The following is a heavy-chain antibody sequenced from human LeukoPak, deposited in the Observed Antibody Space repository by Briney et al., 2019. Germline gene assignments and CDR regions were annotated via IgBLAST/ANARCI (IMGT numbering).Heavy chain of an antibody. J-gene: IGHJ3*01. V-gene: IGHV4-59*11. CDR3: ARGRGSPYYVEAFDV. CDR1: GASFTSHY. D-gene: IGHD3-22*01. CDR2: LYYSGST. Sequence: PSETLSLTCSVSGASFTSHYWGWIRQPPGKGPEWIGHLYYSGSTTYNPSLESRVTMSVDTSRKQIYLKLNSVAAADTAVYYCARGRGSPYYVEAFDVWGQGTVVTVSS.